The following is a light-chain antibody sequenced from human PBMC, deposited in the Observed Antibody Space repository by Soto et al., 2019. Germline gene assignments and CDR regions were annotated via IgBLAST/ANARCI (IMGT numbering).Light chain of an antibody. Sequence: QSALTQPPSAPGSPGQSFTISCTGTSSDIGAYNYVSWYQQRPGKAPKLMIYEVSRRPSGVPYRFSGSKSGSTASLAVSGLHTEDEADYYCSSYAGKNTYVFGSGTKVTVL. J-gene: IGLJ1*01. CDR3: SSYAGKNTYV. CDR1: SSDIGAYNY. CDR2: EVS. V-gene: IGLV2-8*01.